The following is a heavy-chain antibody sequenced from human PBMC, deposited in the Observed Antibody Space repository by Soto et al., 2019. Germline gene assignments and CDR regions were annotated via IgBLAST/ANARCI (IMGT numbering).Heavy chain of an antibody. CDR3: AKRYQQRDYYYYMDV. Sequence: EVQLLESGGGLVQPGGSLRLSCAASGFTFSSYAMSWVRQAPGKGLEWVSAISGSGGSTYYADSVKGRFTISRDNSKYTLYLQMNSLRAEDTAVYYCAKRYQQRDYYYYMDVWGKGTTVTVSS. V-gene: IGHV3-23*01. J-gene: IGHJ6*03. CDR2: ISGSGGST. D-gene: IGHD2-2*01. CDR1: GFTFSSYA.